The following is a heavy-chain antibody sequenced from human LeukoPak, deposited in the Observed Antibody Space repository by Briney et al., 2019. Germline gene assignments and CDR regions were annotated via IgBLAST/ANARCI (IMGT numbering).Heavy chain of an antibody. J-gene: IGHJ4*02. V-gene: IGHV3-66*02. CDR3: ARGAKDSSGWYYFDY. Sequence: PGGSLRLSCAASGFTVSSNYMRWVRQASGKGLEWVSVIYSGGSTYYADSVKGRFTISRDNSKNTLYLQMNSLRAEDTAVYYCARGAKDSSGWYYFDYWGQGTLVTVSS. D-gene: IGHD6-19*01. CDR2: IYSGGST. CDR1: GFTVSSNY.